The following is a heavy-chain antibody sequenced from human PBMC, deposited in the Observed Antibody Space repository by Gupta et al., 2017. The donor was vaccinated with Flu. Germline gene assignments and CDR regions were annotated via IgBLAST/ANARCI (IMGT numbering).Heavy chain of an antibody. CDR3: GGDWGSSVDY. V-gene: IGHV3-11*01. CDR2: ISGSGRGI. Sequence: QVQLVESGGGLVKPGGSLRLSCAASGLSFSDDYMKWVRLSPGKGLEWVSYISGSGRGIYYAESVRGRFTISRDNAKNSLYLQMDNLRVDDTAVYYCGGDWGSSVDYWGQGTLVTVSS. D-gene: IGHD3-16*01. CDR1: GLSFSDDY. J-gene: IGHJ4*02.